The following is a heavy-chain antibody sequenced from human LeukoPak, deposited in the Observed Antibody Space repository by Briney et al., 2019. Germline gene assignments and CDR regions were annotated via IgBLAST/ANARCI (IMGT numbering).Heavy chain of an antibody. CDR3: ARWYYDGSGYNDY. D-gene: IGHD3-22*01. CDR2: IYTSGST. J-gene: IGHJ4*02. CDR1: GGSISSGGYS. Sequence: SQTLSLTCTVSGGSISSGGYSWSWIRQPAGKGLEWIGRIYTSGSTNYNPSLKSRVTISVDTSKNQFSLKLSSVTAADTAVYYCARWYYDGSGYNDYWGQGTLVTVSS. V-gene: IGHV4-61*02.